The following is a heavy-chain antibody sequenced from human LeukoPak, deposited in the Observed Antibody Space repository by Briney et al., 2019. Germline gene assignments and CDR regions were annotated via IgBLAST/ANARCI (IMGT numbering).Heavy chain of an antibody. CDR3: ARAGDGTAARDY. CDR1: GFTFSSYG. CDR2: IRYDGSNK. D-gene: IGHD2-15*01. J-gene: IGHJ4*02. Sequence: PGGSLRLSCAASGFTFSSYGMHWVGPAPGKGLEGVAFIRYDGSNKYYADSVKGRFTISRDNSKNTLYLQMNSLRAEDTAVYYCARAGDGTAARDYWGQGTLVTVSS. V-gene: IGHV3-30*02.